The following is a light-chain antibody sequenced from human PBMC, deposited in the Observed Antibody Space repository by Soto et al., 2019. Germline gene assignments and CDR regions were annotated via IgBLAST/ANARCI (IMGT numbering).Light chain of an antibody. J-gene: IGKJ1*01. CDR3: LQYNSYSRT. V-gene: IGKV1-5*03. Sequence: DIQMTQSPSILSASVGDRVTIPCRASRNLSACLAWYQQRPGKAPSILIFKASTLESGVPSRFNGSGSGTTFTLTITSLQADDFATYYCLQYNSYSRTFGQGTKVDIK. CDR1: RNLSAC. CDR2: KAS.